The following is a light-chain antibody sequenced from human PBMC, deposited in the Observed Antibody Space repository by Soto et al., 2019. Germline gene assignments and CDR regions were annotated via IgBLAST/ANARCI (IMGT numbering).Light chain of an antibody. Sequence: EIVLTQSPGTLSLSPGERATLSCRASQSVSNNYLAWYQQKPGQAPRLFIYGASYRATGIPDRFSGSGSGTDFTLTISRLEPEDFAVYYCHQYSNSPLTFGVGTKVE. J-gene: IGKJ4*01. CDR1: QSVSNNY. CDR3: HQYSNSPLT. V-gene: IGKV3-20*01. CDR2: GAS.